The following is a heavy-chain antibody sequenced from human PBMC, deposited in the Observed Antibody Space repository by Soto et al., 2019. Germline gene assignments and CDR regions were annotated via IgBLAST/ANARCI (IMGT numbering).Heavy chain of an antibody. V-gene: IGHV4-30-4*01. CDR2: IYYSGST. D-gene: IGHD2-21*02. CDR1: GGSISSGDYY. Sequence: NPSETLSLTCTVSGGSISSGDYYWSWIRQPPGKGLEWIGYIYYSGSTYYNPSLKSRVTISVDTSKNQFSLKLSSVTAADTAVYYCAREQYCGGDCPASYYYGMDVWGQGTTVTVSS. CDR3: AREQYCGGDCPASYYYGMDV. J-gene: IGHJ6*02.